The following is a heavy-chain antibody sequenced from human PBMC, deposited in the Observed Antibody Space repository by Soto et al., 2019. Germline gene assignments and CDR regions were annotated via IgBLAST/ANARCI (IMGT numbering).Heavy chain of an antibody. J-gene: IGHJ4*02. CDR1: GFTFSVSS. CDR2: IRSKANNNAT. V-gene: IGHV3-73*01. Sequence: EVQLVESGGGLVQPWGSVRLSCAASGFTFSVSSMHWVRQAPGKGLEWLGRIRSKANNNATTYSESVRVRFIISRDDSQDAMFLQINSLRTAVTAMYYCAIVGAGFGHWGQGTRVTVSS. D-gene: IGHD1-26*01. CDR3: AIVGAGFGH.